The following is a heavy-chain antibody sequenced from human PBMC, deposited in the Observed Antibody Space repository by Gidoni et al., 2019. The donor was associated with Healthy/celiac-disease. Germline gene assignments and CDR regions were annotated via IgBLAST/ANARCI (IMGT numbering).Heavy chain of an antibody. J-gene: IGHJ6*04. D-gene: IGHD3-10*01. CDR1: GYSFTSYW. Sequence: EVQLVQSGAERKKPGESLKISCKGSGYSFTSYWIGWVRKMPGKGPEWMGIIYPGYSDTRYSPSFQGQVTSSADKSISTAYLQWSSLKASDTAMYYCARLSYYGSGPALGMDVWGKGTTVTVSS. CDR3: ARLSYYGSGPALGMDV. V-gene: IGHV5-51*01. CDR2: IYPGYSDT.